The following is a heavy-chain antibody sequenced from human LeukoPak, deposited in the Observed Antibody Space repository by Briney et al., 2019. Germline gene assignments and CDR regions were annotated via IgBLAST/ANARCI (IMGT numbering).Heavy chain of an antibody. J-gene: IGHJ4*02. D-gene: IGHD4/OR15-4a*01. CDR3: MTEPPHAKYDNGDHRDY. CDR1: GFSFSGAW. V-gene: IGHV3-15*01. CDR2: IKTKLDGETV. Sequence: GGSLRLSCAASGFSFSGAWMSWVRQAPGKGPEWIGRIKTKLDGETVHYAKFVNGRFIISRDDSKNTLFLQMISLKIEDTAVYYCMTEPPHAKYDNGDHRDYWGQGVLVTVSS.